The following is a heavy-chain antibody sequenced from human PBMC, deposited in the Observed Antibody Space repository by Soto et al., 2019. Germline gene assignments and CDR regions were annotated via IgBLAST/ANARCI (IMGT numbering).Heavy chain of an antibody. V-gene: IGHV4-30-4*01. CDR1: GDSISNLDYF. CDR2: IYKSATT. CDR3: ARGRYCLTGRCFPNWFDS. Sequence: SETLSLTCSVSGDSISNLDYFWAWIRQPPGQALEYIGYIYKSATTYYNPSFESRVAISVDTSKRQFSLNVTSVTAADTAVYFCARGRYCLTGRCFPNWFDSWGQGAQVTVSS. J-gene: IGHJ5*01. D-gene: IGHD2-15*01.